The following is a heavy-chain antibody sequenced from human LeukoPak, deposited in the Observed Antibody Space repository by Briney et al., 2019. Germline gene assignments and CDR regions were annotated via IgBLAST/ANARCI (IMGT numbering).Heavy chain of an antibody. CDR2: INSYNGDT. J-gene: IGHJ4*02. CDR3: ARDLSNTSGNYPNFDY. CDR1: GYTFTRHG. V-gene: IGHV1-18*01. Sequence: ASVKVSCKASGYTFTRHGISWVRQAPGQGLEWMGWINSYNGDTKYAQNFQGRVTITTDTSTTTAYMELRSRRSDDTAVYFCARDLSNTSGNYPNFDYWGQGTLVTVSS. D-gene: IGHD3-22*01.